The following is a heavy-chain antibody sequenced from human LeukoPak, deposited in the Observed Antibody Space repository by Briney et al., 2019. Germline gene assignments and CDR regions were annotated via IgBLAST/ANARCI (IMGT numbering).Heavy chain of an antibody. Sequence: SQTLSLTCSVSGGSFSRGSHYWSWVRQPAGKGLEWIGRIYTSGSTNYNPSLKSRVSMSVDTSKNQFSLKQNSVTAADTAVYYCARQLAAAATGYYYYYYGMDVWGQGTTVTVSS. CDR2: IYTSGST. J-gene: IGHJ6*02. CDR1: GGSFSRGSHY. D-gene: IGHD6-13*01. V-gene: IGHV4-61*02. CDR3: ARQLAAAATGYYYYYYGMDV.